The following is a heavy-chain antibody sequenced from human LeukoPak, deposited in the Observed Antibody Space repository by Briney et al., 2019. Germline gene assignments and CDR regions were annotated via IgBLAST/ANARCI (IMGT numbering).Heavy chain of an antibody. V-gene: IGHV3-30*18. CDR3: AKESSTGSRYSFDL. CDR1: GFTFSNHV. J-gene: IGHJ4*02. D-gene: IGHD1-1*01. CDR2: VSYDGTVD. Sequence: GRSLRLSCAASGFTFSNHVMHWVRQAPGKGLEWVAVVSYDGTVDYYADSVKGRFTISRDNSKNTSSLQMNSLRGEDTAVYYCAKESSTGSRYSFDLWGQGSLVTVSS.